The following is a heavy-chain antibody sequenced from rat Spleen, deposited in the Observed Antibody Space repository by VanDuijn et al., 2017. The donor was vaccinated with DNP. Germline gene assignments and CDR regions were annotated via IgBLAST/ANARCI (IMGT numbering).Heavy chain of an antibody. V-gene: IGHV2-47*01. CDR3: TRNNAGLGGFDY. J-gene: IGHJ2*01. Sequence: QVQLRESGPGLVQPSQTLSLTCTVSGLPLTSNSISWLRLPPGKGLEWMGLIWSNGDTDYNSALKSRLTIIKDTSKSQVFLKMNSLQTEDTAIYFCTRNNAGLGGFDYWGQGVMVTVSS. D-gene: IGHD1-4*01. CDR2: IWSNGDT. CDR1: GLPLTSNS.